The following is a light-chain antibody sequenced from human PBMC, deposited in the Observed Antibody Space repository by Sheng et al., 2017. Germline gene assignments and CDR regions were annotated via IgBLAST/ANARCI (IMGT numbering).Light chain of an antibody. J-gene: IGKJ1*01. CDR3: QQYNNYPLT. CDR2: DAS. CDR1: QGIASA. V-gene: IGKV1D-13*01. Sequence: AIQLTQSPSSLSASVGDRVTITCRASQGIASALVWYQHNPGKAPKLLIYDASSLESGVSSRFSGSGSGTDFTLTISSLQPDDFGTYYCQQYNNYPLTFGQGTKVEV.